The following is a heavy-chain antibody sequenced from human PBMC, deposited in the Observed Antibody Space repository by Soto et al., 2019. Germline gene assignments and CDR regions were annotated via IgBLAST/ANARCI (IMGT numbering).Heavy chain of an antibody. Sequence: SETLSLTCVVSGSSLSSYYWSWIRQPPGKGLEWIGYIYYSGSTNYNPSLKSRVTISGDTSKNQFSLKLNSVTAADTAVYYCARHKRGYSSGWYGKSLGGMDVWGQGTTVTVSS. CDR3: ARHKRGYSSGWYGKSLGGMDV. CDR1: GSSLSSYY. J-gene: IGHJ6*02. CDR2: IYYSGST. V-gene: IGHV4-59*08. D-gene: IGHD6-13*01.